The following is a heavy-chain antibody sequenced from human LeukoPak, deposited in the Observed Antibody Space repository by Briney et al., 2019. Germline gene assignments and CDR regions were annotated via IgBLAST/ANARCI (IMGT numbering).Heavy chain of an antibody. V-gene: IGHV3-48*03. J-gene: IGHJ4*02. CDR3: ARVAVNGVN. CDR2: ISSSGSTI. Sequence: GGSLRLSCAASGFTFSSYEMNWVRQAPGKGLEWVSYISSSGSTIYYADSVKGRFTISRDNAKNSLYLQMNSLRAEDTAVNYCARVAVNGVNWGQGTLVTVSS. D-gene: IGHD6-19*01. CDR1: GFTFSSYE.